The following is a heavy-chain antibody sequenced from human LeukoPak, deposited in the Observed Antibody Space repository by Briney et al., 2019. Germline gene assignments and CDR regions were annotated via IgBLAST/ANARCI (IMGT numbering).Heavy chain of an antibody. CDR2: ISTSSSTI. D-gene: IGHD4-17*01. CDR3: TKGETAVTSYLHF. V-gene: IGHV3-48*02. CDR1: GFTFSTYS. Sequence: GGSLRLSCAASGFTFSTYSMNWVRQAPGKGLEWVSFISTSSSTIYYADSVRGRFTISRDNAKNSLYLQMNSLRDEDAAVYYCTKGETAVTSYLHFWGQGTLVTVSS. J-gene: IGHJ4*02.